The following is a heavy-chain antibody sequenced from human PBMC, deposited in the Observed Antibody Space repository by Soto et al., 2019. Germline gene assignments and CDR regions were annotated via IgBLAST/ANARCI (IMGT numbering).Heavy chain of an antibody. D-gene: IGHD1-1*01. CDR2: INPSGGST. J-gene: IGHJ3*02. Sequence: VASVNVSCKASGYTFTSYYMHWVRQAPGQGLEWMGIINPSGGSTSYAQKFKGRVTMTRDTSTSTVYMELSSLRSEDTAVYYCAGVGKLDPPGRGAFDIWGNGNMVIVSS. V-gene: IGHV1-46*01. CDR3: AGVGKLDPPGRGAFDI. CDR1: GYTFTSYY.